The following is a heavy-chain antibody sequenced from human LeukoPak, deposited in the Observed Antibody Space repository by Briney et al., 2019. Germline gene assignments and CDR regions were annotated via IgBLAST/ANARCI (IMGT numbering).Heavy chain of an antibody. V-gene: IGHV4-59*01. CDR3: ARSHSVWTSFDY. D-gene: IGHD3/OR15-3a*01. CDR1: GGSISSYY. CDR2: IYYSGST. J-gene: IGHJ4*02. Sequence: SETLTLTCTVSGGSISSYYWSWIRQPPGKGLEWIGYIYYSGSTNYNPSLKSRVTISVDTSKNQFSLKLSSVTAADTAVYYCARSHSVWTSFDYWGQGTLVTVSS.